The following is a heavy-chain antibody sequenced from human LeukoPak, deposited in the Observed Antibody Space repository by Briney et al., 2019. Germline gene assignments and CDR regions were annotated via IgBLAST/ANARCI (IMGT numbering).Heavy chain of an antibody. CDR1: GYTFTIYG. D-gene: IGHD5-12*01. V-gene: IGHV1-18*01. J-gene: IGHJ3*02. CDR2: ISAYNGNT. Sequence: ASVKVSFKASGYTFTIYGISWVRQAPGQGLEWMGWISAYNGNTNYAQKLQGRVTMTTDTSTSTAYMELRSLRSDDTAVYYCARDLSGLSAFEIWGQGTMVTVSS. CDR3: ARDLSGLSAFEI.